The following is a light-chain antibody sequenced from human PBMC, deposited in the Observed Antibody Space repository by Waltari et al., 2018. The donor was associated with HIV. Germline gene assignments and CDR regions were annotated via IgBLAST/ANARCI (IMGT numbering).Light chain of an antibody. J-gene: IGLJ2*01. V-gene: IGLV3-25*03. CDR2: KDN. CDR3: QSGHNSDSI. Sequence: SYELTQAPSVSVSPGQTAKITCSGDALSRHFVFWYQEKSGQAPRMMIFKDNERPSGRPARFSAASSGSTSTLTISGGQAEDEADYYCQSGHNSDSIFGGGTKLTVL. CDR1: ALSRHF.